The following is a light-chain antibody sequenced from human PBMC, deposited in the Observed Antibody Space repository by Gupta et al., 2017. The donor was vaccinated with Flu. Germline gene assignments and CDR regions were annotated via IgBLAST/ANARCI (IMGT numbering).Light chain of an antibody. CDR3: QQLNANPPFT. V-gene: IGKV1-9*01. CDR1: QGISSY. Sequence: SFRSASVGDRVTITCRASQGISSYLAWYQQKPGKAPKLLIYTASTLQSGVPSRFSGSGSGTEFTLTIISLQPEDFATYYCQQLNANPPFTFGPGTKVDI. J-gene: IGKJ3*01. CDR2: TAS.